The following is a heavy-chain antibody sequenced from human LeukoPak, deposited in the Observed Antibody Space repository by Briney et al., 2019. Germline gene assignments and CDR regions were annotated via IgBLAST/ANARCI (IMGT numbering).Heavy chain of an antibody. CDR3: ARDRSLSAMDY. D-gene: IGHD5-18*01. Sequence: QAGGSLRLSCSASGFTFNSYGFHWVRQVPGKGLEWVAVIWYDGSKKYYTDSVKGRFTISRDDSKNTLYLQMNSLRDEDTAVYYCARDRSLSAMDYWGQGTLVTVSS. CDR1: GFTFNSYG. V-gene: IGHV3-33*01. J-gene: IGHJ4*02. CDR2: IWYDGSKK.